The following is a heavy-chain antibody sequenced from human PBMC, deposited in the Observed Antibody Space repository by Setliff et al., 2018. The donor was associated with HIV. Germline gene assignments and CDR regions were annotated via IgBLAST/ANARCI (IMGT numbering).Heavy chain of an antibody. V-gene: IGHV3-66*02. CDR2: IYSDGST. Sequence: GESLKISCAASGFTVSSYYMAWVRQAPGKGLEWVSTIYSDGSTYHADSVKGRFTLSRDTSKNTLSLQMNTLRPEDTAVYFCARVRFYNSALDYWGQGTLVTVSS. D-gene: IGHD3-10*01. J-gene: IGHJ4*02. CDR1: GFTVSSYY. CDR3: ARVRFYNSALDY.